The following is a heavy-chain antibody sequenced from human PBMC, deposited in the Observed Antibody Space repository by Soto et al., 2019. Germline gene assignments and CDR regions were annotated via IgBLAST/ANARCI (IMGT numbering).Heavy chain of an antibody. Sequence: EVQLLESGGGLVQPGGSLRLSCAASGFTFSSYAMSWVRQAPGKGLEWASAISTSGGSTYYADSVKGRFTISRDNSKNTLSLQMNSLRAEDTAVYYWAKPLSGSHLGGFDYWGQGTLVTVSS. CDR2: ISTSGGST. D-gene: IGHD1-26*01. CDR3: AKPLSGSHLGGFDY. CDR1: GFTFSSYA. J-gene: IGHJ4*02. V-gene: IGHV3-23*01.